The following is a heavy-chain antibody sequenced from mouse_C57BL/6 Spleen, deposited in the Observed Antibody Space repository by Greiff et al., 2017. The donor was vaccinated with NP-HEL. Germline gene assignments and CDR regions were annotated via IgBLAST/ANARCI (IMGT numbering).Heavy chain of an antibody. Sequence: VQLQQSGAELVKPGASVKISCKASGYAFSSYWMNWVKQRPGKGLEWIGQIYPGDGDPNYNGKFKGKATLTADKSSSTAYMQLSSLTSEDSAVYFCARNYGSPYWYFDVWGTGTTVTVSS. CDR1: GYAFSSYW. CDR2: IYPGDGDP. D-gene: IGHD1-1*01. J-gene: IGHJ1*03. CDR3: ARNYGSPYWYFDV. V-gene: IGHV1-80*01.